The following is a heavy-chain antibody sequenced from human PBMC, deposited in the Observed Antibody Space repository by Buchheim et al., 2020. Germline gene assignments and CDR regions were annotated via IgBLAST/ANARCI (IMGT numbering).Heavy chain of an antibody. D-gene: IGHD6-19*01. Sequence: QVQLVESGGGVVQPGRSLRLSCAASGFTFSSYGMHWVRQAPGKGLEWVAVIWYDGSNKYYADSVKGRFTISRDNSKNTLYLQMNSLRAEDTAVYYCARDPTDSSGWYRYFDLWGRGTL. CDR3: ARDPTDSSGWYRYFDL. V-gene: IGHV3-33*01. CDR1: GFTFSSYG. J-gene: IGHJ2*01. CDR2: IWYDGSNK.